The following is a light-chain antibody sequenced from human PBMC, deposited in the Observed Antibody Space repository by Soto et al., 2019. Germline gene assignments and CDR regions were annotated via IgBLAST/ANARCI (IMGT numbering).Light chain of an antibody. CDR2: GAS. CDR3: QHYGGSQGT. V-gene: IGKV3-20*01. J-gene: IGKJ1*01. CDR1: QSVASSS. Sequence: EIVLTQSPVTLSLSPGEGATLSCRASQSVASSSIAWYQQRLGQAPRLLIYGASNRATGIPDRFSGSGSGTDFTLTFSRLDPEDFAVYYCQHYGGSQGTFGQGTKVDIK.